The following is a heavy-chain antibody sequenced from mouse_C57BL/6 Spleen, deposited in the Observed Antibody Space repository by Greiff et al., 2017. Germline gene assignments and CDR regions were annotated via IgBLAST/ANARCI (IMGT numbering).Heavy chain of an antibody. CDR1: GYAFTNYL. J-gene: IGHJ2*02. V-gene: IGHV1-54*01. CDR3: ARRGITTVVPDFDY. Sequence: QVQLQQSGAELVRPGTSVKVSCKASGYAFTNYLIEWVKQRPGQGLEWFGGINPGSGGTNYNEKFKGQATLTADKSSSTAYMQLSSLTSEDSAVYFCARRGITTVVPDFDYWGQGTSLTVSS. D-gene: IGHD1-1*01. CDR2: INPGSGGT.